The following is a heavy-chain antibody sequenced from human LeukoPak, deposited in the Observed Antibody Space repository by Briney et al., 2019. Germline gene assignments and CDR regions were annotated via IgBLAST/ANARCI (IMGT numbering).Heavy chain of an antibody. D-gene: IGHD2-2*01. J-gene: IGHJ6*04. CDR2: ISAYNGNT. Sequence: GASVKVSCKASGYTFTSYGISWVRQAPGQGLEWVGWISAYNGNTNYAQKLQGRVTMTTDTSTSTAYMELRSLRSDDTAVYYRARGGRYCSSTSCPANELDVWGKGTTVTVSS. V-gene: IGHV1-18*01. CDR1: GYTFTSYG. CDR3: ARGGRYCSSTSCPANELDV.